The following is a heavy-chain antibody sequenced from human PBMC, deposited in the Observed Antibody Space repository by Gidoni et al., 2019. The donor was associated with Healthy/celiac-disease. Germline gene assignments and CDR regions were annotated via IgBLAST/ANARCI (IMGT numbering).Heavy chain of an antibody. V-gene: IGHV3-9*01. CDR1: GFTFDDYA. CDR2: ISWNSGSI. D-gene: IGHD4-17*01. CDR3: AKGQYGDYYYGMDV. Sequence: EVQLVESGGGVVQPGRSLRLSCAASGFTFDDYAMHWVRQAPGKGLEWVSGISWNSGSIGYADSVKGRFTISRDNAKNSLYLQMNSLRAEDTALYYCAKGQYGDYYYGMDVWGQGTTVTVSS. J-gene: IGHJ6*02.